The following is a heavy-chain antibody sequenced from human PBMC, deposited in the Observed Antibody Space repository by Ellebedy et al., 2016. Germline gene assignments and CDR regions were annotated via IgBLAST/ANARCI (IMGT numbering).Heavy chain of an antibody. V-gene: IGHV1-18*01. J-gene: IGHJ6*02. CDR1: GYTFTSYG. Sequence: ASVKVSCKASGYTFTSYGISWVRQAPGQGLEWMGWISAYNGNTNYAQKLQGRVTMTTDTSTSTAYMELRSLRSEDTAVYYCAREDGYSHYGMDVWGQGTTVTVSS. CDR2: ISAYNGNT. CDR3: AREDGYSHYGMDV.